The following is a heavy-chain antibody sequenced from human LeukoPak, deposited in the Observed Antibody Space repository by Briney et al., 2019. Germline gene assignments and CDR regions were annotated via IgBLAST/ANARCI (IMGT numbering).Heavy chain of an antibody. V-gene: IGHV4-39*01. J-gene: IGHJ4*02. CDR2: MYYSGST. D-gene: IGHD3-22*01. CDR3: ARHYYDRTGYYYFDY. CDR1: GDSITGSSYY. Sequence: SETLSLTCSVSGDSITGSSYYWGWIRQPPGKGLEWTGSMYYSGSTYSNPSLKSRVTMSADTSKNQFSLKLRSVTAADTAVFYCARHYYDRTGYYYFDYWGQGILVTVSS.